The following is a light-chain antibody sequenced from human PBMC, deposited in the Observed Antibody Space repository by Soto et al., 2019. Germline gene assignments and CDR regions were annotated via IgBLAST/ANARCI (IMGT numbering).Light chain of an antibody. CDR1: QSVSSSY. CDR3: QQYGSSSWT. V-gene: IGKV3-20*01. Sequence: ELVLTQSPATLSLSPGERVTLSCRASQSVSSSYLAWYQQKPGQAPRLLIYGASSRATGIPDRFSGSGSGTDFTLTISRLEPEDFAVYYCQQYGSSSWTFGQGTKVDIK. J-gene: IGKJ1*01. CDR2: GAS.